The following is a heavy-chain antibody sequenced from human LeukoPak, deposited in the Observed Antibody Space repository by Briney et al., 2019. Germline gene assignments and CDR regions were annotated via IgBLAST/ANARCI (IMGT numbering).Heavy chain of an antibody. Sequence: GASVKVSCKASGYTFTGYYMHWVRQAPGQGLEWMGWTNPNSGGTNYAQKFQGRVTMTRDTSISTAYMELSSLRSEDTAVYYCARREEYNYYYYMDVWGKGTTVTISS. V-gene: IGHV1-2*02. J-gene: IGHJ6*03. CDR2: TNPNSGGT. CDR1: GYTFTGYY. CDR3: ARREEYNYYYYMDV.